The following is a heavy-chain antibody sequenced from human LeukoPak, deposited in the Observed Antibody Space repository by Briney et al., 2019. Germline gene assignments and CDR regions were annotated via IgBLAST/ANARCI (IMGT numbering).Heavy chain of an antibody. D-gene: IGHD6-6*01. CDR1: GGSFSGYY. CDR2: INHSGST. CDR3: ARLVWYFDL. Sequence: SETLSLTCAVYGGSFSGYYWSWIRQPPGKGLEWIGEINHSGSTDYNPSLKSRVTISVDTSKKQFSLKLISVTAADTAVYYCARLVWYFDLWGRGTLVTVSS. J-gene: IGHJ2*01. V-gene: IGHV4-34*01.